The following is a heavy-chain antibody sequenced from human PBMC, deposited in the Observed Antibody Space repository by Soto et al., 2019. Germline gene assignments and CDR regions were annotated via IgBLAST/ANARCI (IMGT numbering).Heavy chain of an antibody. J-gene: IGHJ4*02. CDR2: VYDSGST. CDR3: VREAGGHCGTTSCYYDS. D-gene: IGHD2-2*01. Sequence: NPSETLSLTCTVSGASVSSSLFYWNWIRLPPGKGLEWIGYVYDSGSTKYNPSLKSRVVISEDTSKNQISLKLSSVTSADTAVYYCVREAGGHCGTTSCYYDSWGQGTLVTVSS. CDR1: GASVSSSLFY. V-gene: IGHV4-61*01.